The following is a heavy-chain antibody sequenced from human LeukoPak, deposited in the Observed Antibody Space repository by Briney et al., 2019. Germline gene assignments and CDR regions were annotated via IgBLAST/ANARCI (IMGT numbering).Heavy chain of an antibody. CDR3: AFGAGNYYDSGGYSSWFDY. CDR1: GGSFSGYY. V-gene: IGHV4-34*01. Sequence: SETLSLTCAVYGGSFSGYYWSWIRQPPGKGLEWIGEINHSGSTNYNPSLKSRVTISVDTSKNQFSLKLSSVTAADTAVYYCAFGAGNYYDSGGYSSWFDYWGQGTLVTVSS. J-gene: IGHJ4*02. D-gene: IGHD3-22*01. CDR2: INHSGST.